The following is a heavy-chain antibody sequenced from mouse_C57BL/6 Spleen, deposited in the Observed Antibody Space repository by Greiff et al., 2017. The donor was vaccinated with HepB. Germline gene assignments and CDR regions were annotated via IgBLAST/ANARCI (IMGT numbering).Heavy chain of an antibody. V-gene: IGHV1-69*01. J-gene: IGHJ3*01. CDR2: IDPSDSYT. CDR1: GYTFTSYW. D-gene: IGHD1-1*01. Sequence: VQLQQPGAELVMPGASVKLSCKASGYTFTSYWMHWVKQRPGQGLEWIGEIDPSDSYTNYNQKFKGKSTLTVDKSSSTAYMQLSSLTSEASAVYYCARRDYYGTLFAYWGQGTLVTVSA. CDR3: ARRDYYGTLFAY.